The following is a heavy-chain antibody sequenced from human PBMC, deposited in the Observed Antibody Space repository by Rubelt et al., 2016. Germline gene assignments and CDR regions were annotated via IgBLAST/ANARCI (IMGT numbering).Heavy chain of an antibody. V-gene: IGHV4-59*02. CDR3: VRGHHGLEV. CDR1: GASVNTYW. J-gene: IGHJ6*02. CDR2: VSRSGSP. Sequence: QVLLQDSGPRLVKPSETLSLTCTVSGASVNTYWWTWLRQPPGKGLEWIGHVSRSGSPDYNPSLNGRATISVDTSTNQFSLRLKCMTAADTAAYYCVRGHHGLEVWGPRTSVTVSS. D-gene: IGHD1-14*01.